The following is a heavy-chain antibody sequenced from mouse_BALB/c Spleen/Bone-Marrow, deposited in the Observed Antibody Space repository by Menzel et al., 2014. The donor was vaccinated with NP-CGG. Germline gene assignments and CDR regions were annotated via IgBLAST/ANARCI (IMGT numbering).Heavy chain of an antibody. CDR1: GYTFNSYW. CDR3: ARSPY. V-gene: IGHV1-9*01. J-gene: IGHJ3*01. Sequence: QVQLQQSGAELMKPGASVKISCKATGYTFNSYWIEWVKQRPGHGLEWIGEILPGSGITNYNEKFKVKATFNADTSSNPAFKQLSSLASEYSSVYYCARSPYWGQGTLVTVSA. CDR2: ILPGSGIT.